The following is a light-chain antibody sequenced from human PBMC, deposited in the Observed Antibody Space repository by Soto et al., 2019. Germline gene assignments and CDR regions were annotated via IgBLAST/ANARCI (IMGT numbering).Light chain of an antibody. CDR1: SSDVGAYNY. V-gene: IGLV2-14*03. J-gene: IGLJ1*01. Sequence: VLTQPASVSGSPGQSIAISCTGTSSDVGAYNYVSWYQQHPGKAPKLMIYDVSHRPSGVSDRFSGSKSANTASLTISGLQAEDEADYYCRSYTRSTTLYAFGTGTKVTVL. CDR3: RSYTRSTTLYA. CDR2: DVS.